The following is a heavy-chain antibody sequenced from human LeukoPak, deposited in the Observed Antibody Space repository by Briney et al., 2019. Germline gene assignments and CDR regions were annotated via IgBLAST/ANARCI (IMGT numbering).Heavy chain of an antibody. Sequence: KPSETLSLTCTVSGVSIRHYYWTWIRQFAGKRLEWIGRIHISGTTNYNPSLKSRVTMSVDTSKNNFFLNPTSVTAADTAVYYCARAAELYDFWGGNGPFDLWGQGKMVTVSS. CDR3: ARAAELYDFWGGNGPFDL. V-gene: IGHV4-4*07. J-gene: IGHJ3*01. CDR1: GVSIRHYY. CDR2: IHISGTT. D-gene: IGHD3-3*01.